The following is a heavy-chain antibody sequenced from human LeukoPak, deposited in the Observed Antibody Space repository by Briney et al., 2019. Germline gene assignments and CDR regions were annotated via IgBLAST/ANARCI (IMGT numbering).Heavy chain of an antibody. J-gene: IGHJ6*03. CDR3: ARGEAAPGVADYYYYMDV. Sequence: SSVKVSCKASGGTFSSYAISWVRQAPGQGLEWMGGIIPICGTANYAQKFQGRVTITTDESTSTAYMELSSLRSEDTAVYYCARGEAAPGVADYYYYMDVWGKGTTVTVSS. CDR1: GGTFSSYA. CDR2: IIPICGTA. V-gene: IGHV1-69*05. D-gene: IGHD6-6*01.